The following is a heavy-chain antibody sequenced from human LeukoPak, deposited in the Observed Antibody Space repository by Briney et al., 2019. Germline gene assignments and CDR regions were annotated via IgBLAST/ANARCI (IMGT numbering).Heavy chain of an antibody. CDR2: TSAYNGNT. CDR1: GYTFTSYG. CDR3: ALHVLLFGWRNWFDP. V-gene: IGHV1-18*04. J-gene: IGHJ5*02. Sequence: ASVKVSCKASGYTFTSYGISWVRQAPGQGPEWMGWTSAYNGNTNYAQKLQGRVTMTTDTSTSTAYMELRSLRSDGTAVYYCALHVLLFGWRNWFDPWGQGTLVTVSS. D-gene: IGHD2-21*02.